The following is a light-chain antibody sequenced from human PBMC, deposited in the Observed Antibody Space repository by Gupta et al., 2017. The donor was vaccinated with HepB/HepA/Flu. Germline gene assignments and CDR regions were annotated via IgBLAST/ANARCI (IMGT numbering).Light chain of an antibody. CDR1: SSAVGDYNY. CDR2: NVF. J-gene: IGLJ2*01. Sequence: QSALTQPASVSGSPGQSITISCTATSSAVGDYNYVSWYQQYPGKAPKLLIYNVFDRPSGVSHRFSGSKSGNTAYLSISGLQAEDEADYYCSSFTYTPTLGVFGGGTKLTVL. CDR3: SSFTYTPTLGV. V-gene: IGLV2-14*03.